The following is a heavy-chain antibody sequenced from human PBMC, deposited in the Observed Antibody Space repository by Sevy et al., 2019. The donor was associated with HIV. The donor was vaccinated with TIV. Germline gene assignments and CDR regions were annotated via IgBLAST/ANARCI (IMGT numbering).Heavy chain of an antibody. Sequence: GGSLRLSCAASGFTFSSYEMNWVRQAPGKGLEWVSYISSSGSTIYYADSVKGRFTISRDNAKNSLYLQMNSLRAEDTAVYYCARAHPNYYDSSGYYTGRFYYYYGMDVWGQGTTVTVSS. J-gene: IGHJ6*02. CDR2: ISSSGSTI. V-gene: IGHV3-48*03. D-gene: IGHD3-22*01. CDR3: ARAHPNYYDSSGYYTGRFYYYYGMDV. CDR1: GFTFSSYE.